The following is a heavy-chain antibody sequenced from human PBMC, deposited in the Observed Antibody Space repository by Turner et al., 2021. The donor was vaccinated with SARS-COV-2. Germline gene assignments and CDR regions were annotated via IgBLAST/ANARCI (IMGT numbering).Heavy chain of an antibody. CDR3: ARGPKYSYGYSDH. Sequence: QVQLQESGPGLVRPSETLSLTCNVSGCSISPYYWSWIRQPPGKGLEWIGYIYYTGSSNSNPSLKSRVTISVDTSKNQFSLELRSVTAADTAVYYCARGPKYSYGYSDHWGQGTLVTVSS. J-gene: IGHJ4*02. CDR1: GCSISPYY. V-gene: IGHV4-59*01. D-gene: IGHD5-18*01. CDR2: IYYTGSS.